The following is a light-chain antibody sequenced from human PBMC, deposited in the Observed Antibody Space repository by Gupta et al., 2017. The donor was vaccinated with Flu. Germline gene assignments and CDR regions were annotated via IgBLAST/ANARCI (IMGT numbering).Light chain of an antibody. V-gene: IGKV3-15*01. CDR3: QQYNNWSPYT. CDR1: QSVSSN. CDR2: GAS. Sequence: ELVMTQSPATLSVSTGERATLSCRASQSVSSNLAWYQQKPGQAPRHLIDGASTRSTGIPARFSGSGSGTEFTLTISSLQSEDFAVNYCQQYNNWSPYTFGQGTKLEIK. J-gene: IGKJ2*01.